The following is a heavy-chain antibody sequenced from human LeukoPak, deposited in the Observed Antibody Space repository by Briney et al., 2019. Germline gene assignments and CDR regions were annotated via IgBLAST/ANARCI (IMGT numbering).Heavy chain of an antibody. CDR2: IYYSGST. Sequence: SETLSLTCTVSGGSISSYYWSWIRQPPGKGLEWIGYIYYSGSTNYNPSLKSRVTISVDTSKNQFSLKLSSVTAADTAVYYCARQGCSDGSCYSPDTRYAFDIWGQGTMVTVSS. CDR3: ARQGCSDGSCYSPDTRYAFDI. D-gene: IGHD2-15*01. V-gene: IGHV4-59*08. CDR1: GGSISSYY. J-gene: IGHJ3*02.